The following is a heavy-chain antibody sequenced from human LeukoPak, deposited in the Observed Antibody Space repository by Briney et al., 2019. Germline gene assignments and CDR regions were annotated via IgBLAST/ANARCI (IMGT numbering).Heavy chain of an antibody. J-gene: IGHJ3*02. CDR1: GFTFSTYW. CDR2: IKQDGSEK. D-gene: IGHD4-11*01. Sequence: GGSLRLSCTASGFTFSTYWMNWVRQAPGKGLEWVANIKQDGSEKYYVDSVKGRFTISRDNAKNSLYLQMNSLRAEDTAVYYCAAESTVSAGAFDMWGQGTMVTVSS. CDR3: AAESTVSAGAFDM. V-gene: IGHV3-7*01.